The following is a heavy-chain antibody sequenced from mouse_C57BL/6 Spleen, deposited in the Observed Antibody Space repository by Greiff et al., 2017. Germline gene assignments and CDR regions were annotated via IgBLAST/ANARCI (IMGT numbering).Heavy chain of an antibody. J-gene: IGHJ2*01. Sequence: VKLMESGPELVKPGASVKISCKASGYAFSSYWMNWVKQRPGKGREWIGRIYPGDGDTNYNGKFQGKATLTADKSSSTPYMQLSSLTSEDSAVYFCARRRIYYDYDVWGRVYWGQGTTLTVSS. V-gene: IGHV1-82*01. CDR1: GYAFSSYW. D-gene: IGHD2-4*01. CDR3: ARRRIYYDYDVWGRVY. CDR2: IYPGDGDT.